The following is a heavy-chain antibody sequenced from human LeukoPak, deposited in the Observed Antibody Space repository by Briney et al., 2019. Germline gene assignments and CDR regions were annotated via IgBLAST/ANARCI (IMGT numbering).Heavy chain of an antibody. J-gene: IGHJ3*02. D-gene: IGHD5-18*01. V-gene: IGHV1-46*01. CDR3: ARDRYSGYSYGMHFDI. CDR2: INPSGGST. CDR1: GYTFTSYY. Sequence: ASVKVSCKASGYTFTSYYMHWVRQAPGQGLEWMGIINPSGGSTSYAQKFQGRVTMTRDMSTSTVYMELSSLRSEGTAVYYCARDRYSGYSYGMHFDIWGQGTMVTVSS.